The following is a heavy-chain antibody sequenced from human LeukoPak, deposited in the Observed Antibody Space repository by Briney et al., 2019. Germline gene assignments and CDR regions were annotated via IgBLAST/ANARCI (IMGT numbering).Heavy chain of an antibody. CDR1: GFTFSSYG. J-gene: IGHJ5*02. CDR2: IWYDGSNK. CDR3: ARGATSPNWFDP. V-gene: IGHV3-33*01. Sequence: GGSLRLSCAASGFTFSSYGMHWVRQAPGKGLEGVAVIWYDGSNKYYADSVKGRFTICSDNSKNTLYLQMTSLRAEDTAVYYCARGATSPNWFDPWGQGTLVTVSS. D-gene: IGHD1-26*01.